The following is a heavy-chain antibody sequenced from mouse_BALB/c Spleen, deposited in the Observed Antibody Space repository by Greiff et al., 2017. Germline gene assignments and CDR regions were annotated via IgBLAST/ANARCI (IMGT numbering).Heavy chain of an antibody. CDR1: GFSLTSYG. D-gene: IGHD2-14*01. J-gene: IGHJ4*01. CDR2: IWAGGST. Sequence: VKVVESGPGLVAPSQSLSITCTVSGFSLTSYGVHWVRQPPGKGLEWLGVIWAGGSTNYNSALMSRLSISKDNSKSQVFLKMNSLQTDDTAMYYCAREYERAMDYWGQGTSVTVSS. V-gene: IGHV2-9*02. CDR3: AREYERAMDY.